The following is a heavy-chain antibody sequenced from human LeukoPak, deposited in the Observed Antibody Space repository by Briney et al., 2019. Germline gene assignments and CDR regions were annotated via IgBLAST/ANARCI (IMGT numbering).Heavy chain of an antibody. D-gene: IGHD2-15*01. CDR1: GFTFSSYG. CDR2: ISYDENSK. CDR3: AKEAASRYCSGGRCHADFDC. J-gene: IGHJ4*02. V-gene: IGHV3-30*18. Sequence: GGSLRLSCAASGFTFSSYGLHWVRQAPGKGLEWVAVISYDENSKYYGDSVKGRSTISRANSKNTLYLQMSSLRAEDPAVYYCAKEAASRYCSGGRCHADFDCWGQGTLVTVSS.